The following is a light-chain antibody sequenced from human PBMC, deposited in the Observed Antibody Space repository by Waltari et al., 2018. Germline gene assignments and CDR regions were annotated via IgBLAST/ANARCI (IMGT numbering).Light chain of an antibody. CDR1: QSLLKSNGYTC. CDR2: FGA. Sequence: DIVVTQSPLSLSVTPGEPASISCRSSQSLLKSNGYTCLDWYLPKPGQSPQLLIHFGAKRASGVPYRVSGSGSGTDFALKISRVEADDVGVYYCMQALHTPLTVGGGTKVEIK. V-gene: IGKV2-28*01. J-gene: IGKJ4*01. CDR3: MQALHTPLT.